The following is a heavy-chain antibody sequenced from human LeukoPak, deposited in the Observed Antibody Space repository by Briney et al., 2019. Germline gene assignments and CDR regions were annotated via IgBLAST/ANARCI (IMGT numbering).Heavy chain of an antibody. V-gene: IGHV3-7*01. Sequence: GGSLRLSCGASGFTFSNYWMTWVRQAPGKGLEWVANINEDGSAKYYVGSVKGRFTISRDNAKNSLYLQMNSLRVDDTAVSYCATDSFSISSISLPGADAFDIWGQGTMVTVSS. D-gene: IGHD3-3*02. CDR2: INEDGSAK. CDR1: GFTFSNYW. J-gene: IGHJ3*02. CDR3: ATDSFSISSISLPGADAFDI.